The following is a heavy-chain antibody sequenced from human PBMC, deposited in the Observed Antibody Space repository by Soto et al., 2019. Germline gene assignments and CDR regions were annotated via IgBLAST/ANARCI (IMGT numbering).Heavy chain of an antibody. CDR3: ARDGTYCSSTSCYPLNWFDP. J-gene: IGHJ5*02. CDR1: GGSISSYY. Sequence: SETLSLTCTVSGGSISSYYWSWIRQPAGKGLEWIGRIYTSGSTNYNPSLKGRVTMSVDTSKNQFSLKLSSGTAADTAVYYCARDGTYCSSTSCYPLNWFDPWGQGTLVTVSS. V-gene: IGHV4-4*07. CDR2: IYTSGST. D-gene: IGHD2-2*01.